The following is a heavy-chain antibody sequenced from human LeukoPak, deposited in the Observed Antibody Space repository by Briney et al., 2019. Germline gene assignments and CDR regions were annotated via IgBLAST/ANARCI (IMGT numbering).Heavy chain of an antibody. CDR3: ARSGPQQRDHNYYYYMDV. Sequence: ASVKVSCKASGYTFTSYYMHWVRQAPGQGLEWMGIINPSGGSTSYAQKFQGRVTMTRNTSISTAYMELSSLRSEDTAVYYCARSGPQQRDHNYYYYMDVWGKGTTVTISS. V-gene: IGHV1-46*01. J-gene: IGHJ6*03. CDR2: INPSGGST. D-gene: IGHD1/OR15-1a*01. CDR1: GYTFTSYY.